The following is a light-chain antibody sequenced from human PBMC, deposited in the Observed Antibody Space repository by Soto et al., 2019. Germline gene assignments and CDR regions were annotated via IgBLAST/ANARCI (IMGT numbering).Light chain of an antibody. CDR3: SSYAGSNPPWV. J-gene: IGLJ1*01. CDR1: SSDVGGYNY. CDR2: EVS. Sequence: QSVLTQPPSASGSPGQSVTISCTGTSSDVGGYNYVSWYQQHPGKAPKLMIYEVSKRPSGVPDRFSGSKSGNTASLTVSGLQAEDEADYYCSSYAGSNPPWVFGTGTKVTVL. V-gene: IGLV2-8*01.